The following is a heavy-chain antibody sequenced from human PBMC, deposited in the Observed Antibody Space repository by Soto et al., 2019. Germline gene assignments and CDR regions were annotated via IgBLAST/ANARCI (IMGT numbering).Heavy chain of an antibody. V-gene: IGHV1-18*01. CDR2: ISAYNGNT. Sequence: QVQLVQSGGEVKKPGASVRVSCKASGYTFTNYIINWVRQAPGQGLEWMGWISAYNGNTEFAQKLQGRVTMTTDTSTSTVYMELRSLRSDDTAVYYCARGSRAWTIAPFDYWGQGTLVTVSS. D-gene: IGHD1-26*01. CDR3: ARGSRAWTIAPFDY. J-gene: IGHJ4*02. CDR1: GYTFTNYI.